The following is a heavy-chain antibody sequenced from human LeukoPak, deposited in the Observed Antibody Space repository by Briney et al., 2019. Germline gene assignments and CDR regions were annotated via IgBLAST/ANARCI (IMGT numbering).Heavy chain of an antibody. CDR1: GFTFSSYA. J-gene: IGHJ4*02. V-gene: IGHV3-23*01. Sequence: GGSLRLSCAAPGFTFSSYAMSWVRQAPGKGLEWVSAISGSGGSTYYADSVKGRFTISRDNSNNTVYLQMNSLRAEDTAVYYCARAPSNAHFDYWGQGTLVTVSS. D-gene: IGHD3-3*02. CDR3: ARAPSNAHFDY. CDR2: ISGSGGST.